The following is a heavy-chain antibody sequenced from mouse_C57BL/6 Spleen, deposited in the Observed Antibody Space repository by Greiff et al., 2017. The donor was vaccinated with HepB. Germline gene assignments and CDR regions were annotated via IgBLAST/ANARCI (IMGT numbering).Heavy chain of an antibody. V-gene: IGHV6-6*01. CDR3: TRGGVYYDYDVDAMDY. Sequence: EVKLVESGGGLVQPGGSMKLSCAASGFTFSDAWMDWVRQSPEKGLEWVAEIRNKANNHATYYAESVKGRFTISRDDSKSSVYLQMNSLRAEDTGIYYCTRGGVYYDYDVDAMDYWGQGTSVTVSS. D-gene: IGHD2-4*01. CDR2: IRNKANNHAT. CDR1: GFTFSDAW. J-gene: IGHJ4*01.